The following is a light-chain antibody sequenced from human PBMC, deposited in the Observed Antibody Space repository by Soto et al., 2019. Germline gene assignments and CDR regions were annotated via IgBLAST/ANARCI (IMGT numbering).Light chain of an antibody. Sequence: QSALTQPGSVSGSPGQSVAISCTGTSGDVGRYTYVSWYRQHPNKAPKLLIRDVNKRPSGVPDRFSGSKSGNTASLTISGLQAEDEADYYCCSYAGSNTLVCGGGTKVTVL. CDR3: CSYAGSNTLV. CDR1: SGDVGRYTY. V-gene: IGLV2-11*01. CDR2: DVN. J-gene: IGLJ2*01.